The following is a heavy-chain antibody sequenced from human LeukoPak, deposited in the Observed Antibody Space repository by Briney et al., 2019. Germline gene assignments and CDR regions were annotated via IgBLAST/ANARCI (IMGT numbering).Heavy chain of an antibody. CDR2: IIPILGIA. J-gene: IGHJ4*02. D-gene: IGHD3-3*01. CDR1: GGTFSSYA. Sequence: ASVRLSCAASGGTFSSYAISWVRQAPGQGLEWMARIIPILGIANYAQKFQGRVTITADESTSTAYMELSSLRSEDTAVYYCARELRGDFWSGSLDYWGQGTLVTVSS. V-gene: IGHV1-69*04. CDR3: ARELRGDFWSGSLDY.